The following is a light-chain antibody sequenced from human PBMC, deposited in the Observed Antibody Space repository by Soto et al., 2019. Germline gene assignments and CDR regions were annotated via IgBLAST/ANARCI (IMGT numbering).Light chain of an antibody. CDR1: QSVSSY. Sequence: EIVLTQSPATLSLSPGERATLSCRASQSVSSYLACYHQKPGQAPRLLIYYASYRATGIPARFSGSGSGTDFTLTIRSLEPDDFAVYYCQHHSNWLTFGGGTKVEIK. CDR2: YAS. V-gene: IGKV3-11*01. J-gene: IGKJ4*01. CDR3: QHHSNWLT.